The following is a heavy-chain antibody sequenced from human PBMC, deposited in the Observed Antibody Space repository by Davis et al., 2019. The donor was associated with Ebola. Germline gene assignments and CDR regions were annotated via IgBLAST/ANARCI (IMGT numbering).Heavy chain of an antibody. CDR1: GFTFRTYA. CDR2: TSYDGGNE. CDR3: ARDRLDYGDFVYYGMDV. J-gene: IGHJ6*02. D-gene: IGHD4-17*01. V-gene: IGHV3-30-3*01. Sequence: GESLKISCAASGFTFRTYAMYWVRQAPGKGLEWVAVTSYDGGNEYYADSVKGRFTISRDNSKNTLFLQMNSLRPEDTAVYFCARDRLDYGDFVYYGMDVWGQGTTVTVSS.